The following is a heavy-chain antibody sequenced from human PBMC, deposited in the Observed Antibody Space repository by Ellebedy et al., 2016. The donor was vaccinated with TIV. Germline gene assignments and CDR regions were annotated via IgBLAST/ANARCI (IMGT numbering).Heavy chain of an antibody. CDR3: ASAHDILTGPNWFDP. V-gene: IGHV1-69*13. CDR1: GGTFSSYA. Sequence: SVKVSCKASGGTFSSYAISWVRQAPGQGLEWMGGIIPIFGTANYAQKFQGRVTITADESTSTAYIELSSLRSEDTAVYYCASAHDILTGPNWFDPWGQGTLVTVSS. J-gene: IGHJ5*02. CDR2: IIPIFGTA. D-gene: IGHD3-9*01.